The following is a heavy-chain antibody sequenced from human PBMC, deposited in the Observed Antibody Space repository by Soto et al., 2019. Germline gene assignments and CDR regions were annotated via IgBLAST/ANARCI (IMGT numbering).Heavy chain of an antibody. V-gene: IGHV1-69*02. CDR3: ASQVDIAAAGPTPFDY. D-gene: IGHD6-13*01. CDR1: GGTFSSYT. J-gene: IGHJ4*02. CDR2: IIPILGIA. Sequence: QVQLVQSGAEVKKPGSSVKVSCKASGGTFSSYTISWVRQAPGQGLEWMGRIIPILGIANYAQKVQGRVTITADKSTSTAYMELSSLRSEDTAVYYCASQVDIAAAGPTPFDYWGQGTLVTVSS.